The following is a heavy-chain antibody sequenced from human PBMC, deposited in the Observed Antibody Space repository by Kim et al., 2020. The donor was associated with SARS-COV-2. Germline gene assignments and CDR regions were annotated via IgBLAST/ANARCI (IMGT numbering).Heavy chain of an antibody. CDR2: IYYSGST. CDR3: ASHPMYGDSAAFDI. V-gene: IGHV4-39*01. CDR1: GGSISSSSYY. D-gene: IGHD4-17*01. Sequence: SETLSLTCTVSGGSISSSSYYWGWIRQPPGKGLEWIGSIYYSGSTYYNPSLKSRVTISVDTSKNQFSLKLSSVTAADTAVYYCASHPMYGDSAAFDIWGQGTMVTVSS. J-gene: IGHJ3*02.